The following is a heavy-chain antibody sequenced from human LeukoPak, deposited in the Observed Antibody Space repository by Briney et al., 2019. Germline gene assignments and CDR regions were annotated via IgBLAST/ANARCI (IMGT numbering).Heavy chain of an antibody. V-gene: IGHV2-26*01. J-gene: IGHJ4*02. CDR3: ARIEMYYDFWSGPAALDY. D-gene: IGHD3-3*01. CDR1: GFSLSNARMG. Sequence: ESGPTLVNPTETLTLTCTVSGFSLSNARMGVSWIRQPPGKALEWLAHIFSNDEKSYSTSLKSRLTISKDTSKSQVVLTMTNMDPVDTATYYCARIEMYYDFWSGPAALDYWGQGTLVTVSS. CDR2: IFSNDEK.